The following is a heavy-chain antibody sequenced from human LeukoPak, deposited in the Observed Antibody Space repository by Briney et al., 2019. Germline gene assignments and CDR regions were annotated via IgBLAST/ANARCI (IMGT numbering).Heavy chain of an antibody. CDR3: ARGYGDYYYYGMDV. Sequence: ASVKVSCKASGYTFTSYDINWVRQAPPQGLERKGWMNPNSGNTGYAQKFQGRVTMTTNTSISTAYMELSSLRSEDTAVYYCARGYGDYYYYGMDVWGQGTTVTVSS. CDR2: MNPNSGNT. CDR1: GYTFTSYD. D-gene: IGHD4-17*01. V-gene: IGHV1-8*01. J-gene: IGHJ6*02.